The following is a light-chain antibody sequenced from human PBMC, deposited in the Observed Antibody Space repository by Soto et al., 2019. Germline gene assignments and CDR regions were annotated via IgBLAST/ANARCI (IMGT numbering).Light chain of an antibody. CDR3: QQHNGWPLT. CDR1: HNVGYD. Sequence: EVVLTQSPATLSLSPGERAILPCRASHNVGYDLAWYQQRPGQAPRLLISDAFNRATGIPARFSGSGSGTDFTLTISSLEPEDFAVYYCQQHNGWPLTFGGGTKVEI. J-gene: IGKJ4*01. V-gene: IGKV3-11*01. CDR2: DAF.